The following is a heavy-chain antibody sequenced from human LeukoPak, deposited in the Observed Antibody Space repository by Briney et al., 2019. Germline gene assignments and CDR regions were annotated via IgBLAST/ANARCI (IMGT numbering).Heavy chain of an antibody. CDR1: GFTFSSYG. CDR3: AKRGYSYGWDY. CDR2: ISYDGSNK. Sequence: GGSLRLSCAASGFTFSSYGMHWVRQAPGKGLEWVAVISYDGSNKYYADSVKGRFTISRDNSKNTLYLQMNSLRAEDTAVYYCAKRGYSYGWDYWGQGTLVTVPS. V-gene: IGHV3-30*18. J-gene: IGHJ4*02. D-gene: IGHD5-18*01.